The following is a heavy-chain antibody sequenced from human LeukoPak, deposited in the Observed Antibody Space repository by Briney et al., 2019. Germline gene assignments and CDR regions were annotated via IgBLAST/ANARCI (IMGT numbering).Heavy chain of an antibody. V-gene: IGHV1-46*01. CDR2: INPSGGST. D-gene: IGHD3-22*01. CDR1: GYTFTSYY. Sequence: GASVKVSCKASGYTFTSYYMHWVRQAPGQGLEWMGIINPSGGSTSYAQKFQGRVTMTRDTSTSTVYMELSSLRSEDTAVYYCAGLELYYYDSSGPYFDYWGQGTLVTVSS. CDR3: AGLELYYYDSSGPYFDY. J-gene: IGHJ4*02.